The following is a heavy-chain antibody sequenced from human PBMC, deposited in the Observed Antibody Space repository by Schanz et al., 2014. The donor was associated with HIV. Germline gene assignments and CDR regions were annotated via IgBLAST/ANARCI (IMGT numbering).Heavy chain of an antibody. CDR2: ITWNNRVT. J-gene: IGHJ3*02. V-gene: IGHV3-23*01. D-gene: IGHD3-10*01. CDR3: ARVHYYASGSYYTESGAFDI. Sequence: EVQLLESGGGLLHPGGSLRLSCAASGFTFNSYAMNALSWVRQAPGRGLEWVSGITWNNRVTGYADSVKGRFTISRDNAKNTLYLQMNSLRAEDTAVYYCARVHYYASGSYYTESGAFDIWGQGTMVTVSS. CDR1: GFTFNSYA.